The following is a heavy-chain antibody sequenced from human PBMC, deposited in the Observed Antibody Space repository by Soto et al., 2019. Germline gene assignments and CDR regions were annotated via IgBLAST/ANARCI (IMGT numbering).Heavy chain of an antibody. CDR3: ARDLGIAVAARRAFEY. Sequence: QVQLQESGPGLVKPSGTLSLTCAVSGASISSDNWWSWVRQSPGKGLEWIGEIYHSGSTNYNPSLKSRVTVSIDKSTKHFSLKLTSVTAADTAVYYCARDLGIAVAARRAFEYLGPRDNGHRLV. CDR1: GASISSDNW. D-gene: IGHD6-19*01. J-gene: IGHJ3*02. CDR2: IYHSGST. V-gene: IGHV4-4*02.